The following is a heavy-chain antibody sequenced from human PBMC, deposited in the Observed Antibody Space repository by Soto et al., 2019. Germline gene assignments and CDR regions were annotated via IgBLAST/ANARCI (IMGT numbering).Heavy chain of an antibody. V-gene: IGHV3-53*01. Sequence: EVQLVESGGGLVQPGGSLRLSCAASGFTVSGNYVTWVRQAPGKGLEWVSVIYTDDNIYYADSVTGRFTNSRDNSKNTYYLQMNRLRVEVTDVYYCATELIARYGMAVWGQGTTVTVS. CDR3: ATELIARYGMAV. CDR2: IYTDDNI. J-gene: IGHJ6*02. CDR1: GFTVSGNY. D-gene: IGHD2-21*01.